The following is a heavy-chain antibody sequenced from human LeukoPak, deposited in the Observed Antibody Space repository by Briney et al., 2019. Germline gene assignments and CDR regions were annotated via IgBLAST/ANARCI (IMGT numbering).Heavy chain of an antibody. Sequence: KASETLSLTCAVYGGSFSGYYWGWIRQPPGKGLEWIGEINHSGSTNYNPSLKSRVTISVDTSKNQFSLKLSSVTAADTAVYYCARGKNYDFWSGYYGLDYWGQGTLVTVSS. V-gene: IGHV4-34*01. CDR1: GGSFSGYY. J-gene: IGHJ4*02. D-gene: IGHD3-3*01. CDR3: ARGKNYDFWSGYYGLDY. CDR2: INHSGST.